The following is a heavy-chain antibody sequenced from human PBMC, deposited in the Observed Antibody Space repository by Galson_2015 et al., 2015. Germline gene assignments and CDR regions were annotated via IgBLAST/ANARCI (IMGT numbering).Heavy chain of an antibody. CDR1: GFSLTTREMC. V-gene: IGHV2-70*11. D-gene: IGHD5/OR15-5a*01. J-gene: IGHJ3*01. CDR3: TRRSPVSRAFDF. CDR2: IDWDDDK. Sequence: PALVKPTQTLTLTCTFSGFSLTTREMCVSWIRQPPGKALEWLARIDWDDDKYYSTSLKTRLSISMDTSNNQVVLTLTNVDPVDTATYYCTRRSPVSRAFDFWGQGTMVTVSS.